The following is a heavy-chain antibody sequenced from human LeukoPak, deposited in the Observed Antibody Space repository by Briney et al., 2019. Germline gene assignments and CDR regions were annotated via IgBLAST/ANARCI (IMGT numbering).Heavy chain of an antibody. CDR2: MNPNSGNT. J-gene: IGHJ6*03. CDR1: GYTFTSYD. CDR3: ARGASIGVRGVHNYYYYYYMDV. V-gene: IGHV1-8*03. Sequence: EASVKVFCKASGYTFTSYDINWVRQATGQGLEWMGWMNPNSGNTGYAQKFQGRVTITRNTSISTAYMELSSLRSEDTAVYYCARGASIGVRGVHNYYYYYYMDVWGKGTTVTVSS. D-gene: IGHD3-10*01.